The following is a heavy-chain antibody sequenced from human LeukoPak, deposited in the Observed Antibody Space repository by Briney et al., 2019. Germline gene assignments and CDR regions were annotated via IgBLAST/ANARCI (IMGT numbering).Heavy chain of an antibody. V-gene: IGHV4-4*07. CDR3: ARGGRFPDS. D-gene: IGHD3-10*01. CDR1: GCSITNYY. Sequence: SETLSLTCTVSGCSITNYYWSWIRQPPGKGLEWIGRIYASGSTTYNPSLKSPDTMSLDSSKTQFSLPLSSVTAADTAVYYCARGGRFPDSWGQETLVTVSS. CDR2: IYASGST. J-gene: IGHJ4*02.